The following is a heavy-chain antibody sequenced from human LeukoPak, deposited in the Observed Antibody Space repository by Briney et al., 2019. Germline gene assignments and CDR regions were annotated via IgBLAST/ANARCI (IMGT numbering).Heavy chain of an antibody. CDR3: ASTVPKKWELQGWFDP. CDR1: GFTFSSYA. J-gene: IGHJ5*02. D-gene: IGHD1-26*01. V-gene: IGHV3-30-3*01. Sequence: PGRSLRLSCAASGFTFSSYAMHWVRQAPGKGLEWVAVISYDGSNKYYADSVKGRFTISRDNSKNTLYLQMNSLRAEDTAVYYCASTVPKKWELQGWFDPWGQGTLVTVSS. CDR2: ISYDGSNK.